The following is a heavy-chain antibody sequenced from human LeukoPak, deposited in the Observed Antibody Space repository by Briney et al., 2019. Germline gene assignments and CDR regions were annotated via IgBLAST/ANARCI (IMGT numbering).Heavy chain of an antibody. CDR1: GGSIGNYY. J-gene: IGHJ1*01. V-gene: IGHV4-59*01. D-gene: IGHD3-22*01. CDR2: IYYSGST. CDR3: VRDHYYDSSGYTFRH. Sequence: KPSETLSLTCTVSGGSIGNYYWSWIRQPPGKGLEWIGYIYYSGSTSYNPSLKSRVTISVDTSKNQFSLKLRSVTVADTAVYYCVRDHYYDSSGYTFRHWGQGTLVSVSS.